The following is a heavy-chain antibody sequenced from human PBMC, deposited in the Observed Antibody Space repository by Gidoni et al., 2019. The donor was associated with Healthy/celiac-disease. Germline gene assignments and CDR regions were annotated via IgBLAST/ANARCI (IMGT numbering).Heavy chain of an antibody. CDR3: ARALVDFWSGYFYGMDV. Sequence: QVQLQESGPGLVKPSETLSLTCTVPGGPISSYYWSWIRQPPGKGLEWIGYIYYSGSTNYNPSLKSRVTISVDTSKNQFSLKLSSVTAADTAVYYCARALVDFWSGYFYGMDVWGQGTTVTVSS. CDR2: IYYSGST. D-gene: IGHD3-3*01. CDR1: GGPISSYY. J-gene: IGHJ6*02. V-gene: IGHV4-59*01.